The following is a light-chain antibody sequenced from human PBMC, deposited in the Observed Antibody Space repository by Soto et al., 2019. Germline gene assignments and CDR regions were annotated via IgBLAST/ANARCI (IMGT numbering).Light chain of an antibody. J-gene: IGLJ1*01. Sequence: QSALTQPASVSGSPGQSITISCTGTSSDVGSYNLVSWYQQHPGKAPKLMIYEGSKWPSGVSNRFSGSKSGNSASLTISGLQAEDEADYYCCSYAESSTSDVFGTGTKLTVL. CDR1: SSDVGSYNL. CDR2: EGS. V-gene: IGLV2-23*01. CDR3: CSYAESSTSDV.